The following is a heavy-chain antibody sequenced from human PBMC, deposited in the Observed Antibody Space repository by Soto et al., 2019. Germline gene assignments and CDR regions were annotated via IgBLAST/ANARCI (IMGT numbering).Heavy chain of an antibody. CDR3: ARNLFGVIIMGDY. CDR2: ISTYSGNT. V-gene: IGHV1-18*04. CDR1: GYTFTSYG. Sequence: GASVKVSCKASGYTFTSYGISWVRQAPGQGLEWMGWISTYSGNTDYARKFQGRITMTTDTSTDTVYMELRSLRSDDTAVYFCARNLFGVIIMGDYWGQGTLVTVSS. D-gene: IGHD3-3*01. J-gene: IGHJ4*02.